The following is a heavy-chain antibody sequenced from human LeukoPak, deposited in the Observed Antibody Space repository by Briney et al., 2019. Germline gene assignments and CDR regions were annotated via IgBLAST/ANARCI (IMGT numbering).Heavy chain of an antibody. V-gene: IGHV3-23*01. CDR2: ISGSGGST. CDR1: GFTFSSYA. Sequence: PGGSLRLSCAASGFTFSSYAMSWVRQAPGKGLEWVSAISGSGGSTYYADSVKGRFTISRDNSKNTVCLQMNRLRAEDMALYYCAKEGGNGGYFDYWGQGTLVTVSS. J-gene: IGHJ4*02. CDR3: AKEGGNGGYFDY. D-gene: IGHD4-23*01.